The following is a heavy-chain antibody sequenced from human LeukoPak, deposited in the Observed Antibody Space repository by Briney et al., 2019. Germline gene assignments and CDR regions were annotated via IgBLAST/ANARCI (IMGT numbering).Heavy chain of an antibody. J-gene: IGHJ3*02. CDR2: TSSSSSYI. D-gene: IGHD2-15*01. CDR3: ARDSSGGSNDAFDI. V-gene: IGHV3-21*01. CDR1: GFSFSSYS. Sequence: PGGSLRLSCAASGFSFSSYSRNWVRQAPGKGLVWVQSTSSSSSYIYYADSAKGRFTISRDNAKNSMYLQMNSRRAEATAVDYCARDSSGGSNDAFDIWGQGTMVTVSS.